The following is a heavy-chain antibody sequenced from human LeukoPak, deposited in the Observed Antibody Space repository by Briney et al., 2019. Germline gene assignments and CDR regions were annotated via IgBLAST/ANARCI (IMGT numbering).Heavy chain of an antibody. CDR3: AKNPKRGSYFFDY. CDR2: ISSSSSYI. D-gene: IGHD6-13*01. Sequence: GGSLRLSCAASGFTFSSYSMNWVRQAPGKELEWVSSISSSSSYIYYADSVKGRFTISRDNAKNSLYLQMNSLRAEDRAVYYCAKNPKRGSYFFDYWGQGTLVTVSS. J-gene: IGHJ4*02. CDR1: GFTFSSYS. V-gene: IGHV3-21*04.